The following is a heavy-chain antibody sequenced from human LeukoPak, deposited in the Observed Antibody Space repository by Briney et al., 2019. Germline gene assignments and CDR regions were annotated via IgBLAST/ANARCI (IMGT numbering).Heavy chain of an antibody. CDR1: GFTLSDYG. J-gene: IGHJ4*02. V-gene: IGHV3-30*02. CDR2: IQYDGGST. D-gene: IGHD2-2*01. CDR3: SREMGGYQLGKTCDL. Sequence: PGGSLRLSCAASGFTLSDYGMHWVRQAPGKGPEWVAYIQYDGGSTSYADSVKGRFTISRDNSKNTLSLQINSLRTEDTAVYYCSREMGGYQLGKTCDLWGQGTLVTVSS.